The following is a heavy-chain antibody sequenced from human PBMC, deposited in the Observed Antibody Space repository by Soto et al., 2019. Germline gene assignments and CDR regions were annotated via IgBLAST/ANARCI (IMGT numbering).Heavy chain of an antibody. CDR3: AIAYQLLSMDYYYYGMAV. J-gene: IGHJ6*02. V-gene: IGHV1-2*04. D-gene: IGHD2-2*01. CDR1: GYTFTGYY. CDR2: INPNSGGT. Sequence: WPSVKVSCKASGYTFTGYYMHWVRQAPGQGLEWMGWINPNSGGTNYAQKFQGWVTMTRDTSISTAYMELSRLRSDDTAVYYCAIAYQLLSMDYYYYGMAVWGQGTTVTVSS.